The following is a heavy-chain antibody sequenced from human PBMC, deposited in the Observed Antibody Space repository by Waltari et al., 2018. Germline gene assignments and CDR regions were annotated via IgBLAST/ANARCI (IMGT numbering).Heavy chain of an antibody. D-gene: IGHD3-22*01. CDR2: IIPILGTA. CDR1: GGTFSSYA. CDR3: ARDRDSSGYYYYYYGMDV. Sequence: QVQLVQSGAEVKKPGSSVKVSCKASGGTFSSYAISWVRPAPGQGLEWMGGIIPILGTANYAQKFQGRVTITADESTSTAYMELSSLRSEDTAVYYCARDRDSSGYYYYYYGMDVWGQGTTVTVSS. V-gene: IGHV1-69*12. J-gene: IGHJ6*02.